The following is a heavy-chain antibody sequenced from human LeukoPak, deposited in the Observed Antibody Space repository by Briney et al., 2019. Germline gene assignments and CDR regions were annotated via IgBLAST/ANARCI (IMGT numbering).Heavy chain of an antibody. CDR3: ARGAYRGLNVASCCYSDY. D-gene: IGHD3-22*01. Sequence: PGGSLRLSCAASGFTFSSYSMNWVPQAPGKGLEWDSSISSSSTYIYYADSVKGRFTISRDNANNSLSLQMNSLRAEDTAMYYCARGAYRGLNVASCCYSDYRGQGTLVTVAS. V-gene: IGHV3-21*01. J-gene: IGHJ4*02. CDR1: GFTFSSYS. CDR2: ISSSSTYI.